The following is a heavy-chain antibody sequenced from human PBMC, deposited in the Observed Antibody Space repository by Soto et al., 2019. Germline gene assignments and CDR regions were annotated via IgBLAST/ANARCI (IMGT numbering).Heavy chain of an antibody. CDR2: TYYRSRWDS. D-gene: IGHD2-15*01. CDR3: ARSEEDSDYYYYGMDV. CDR1: GDTVSSNSVA. V-gene: IGHV6-1*01. J-gene: IGHJ6*02. Sequence: SQTLSLTCFGSGDTVSSNSVAWNWVRQSPSRGLAWLGRTYYRSRWDSDYAVSVRSRIDINADTSKNQVSLQLNSVTPEDTAVYYCARSEEDSDYYYYGMDVWGQGTTVTVSS.